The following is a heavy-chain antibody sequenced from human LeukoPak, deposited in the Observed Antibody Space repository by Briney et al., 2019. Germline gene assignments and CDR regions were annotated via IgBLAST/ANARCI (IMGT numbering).Heavy chain of an antibody. V-gene: IGHV4-59*08. Sequence: SETLSLTCTVSGGSISSYYWSWIRQPPGKGLEWIGYIYYSGSTNYNPSLKSRVTISVDTSKNQFSLKLSSVTAADTAVYYCAGGVYSSGWYSHWYYYGRDVWGQGTTVTVSS. D-gene: IGHD6-19*01. CDR1: GGSISSYY. CDR2: IYYSGST. CDR3: AGGVYSSGWYSHWYYYGRDV. J-gene: IGHJ6*02.